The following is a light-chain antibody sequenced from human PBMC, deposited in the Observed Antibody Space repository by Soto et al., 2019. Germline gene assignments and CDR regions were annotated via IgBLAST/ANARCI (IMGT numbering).Light chain of an antibody. CDR3: QQYRKWPIT. Sequence: EIVLTQSPATLSFSPGERSTLSCRASQTINSNLAWYQQKPGQAPRLLIYGASTRATDIPARFSGSGSGTEFTLTISSLQSEDFAVYYCQQYRKWPITFGQGTRLEIK. J-gene: IGKJ5*01. V-gene: IGKV3-15*01. CDR1: QTINSN. CDR2: GAS.